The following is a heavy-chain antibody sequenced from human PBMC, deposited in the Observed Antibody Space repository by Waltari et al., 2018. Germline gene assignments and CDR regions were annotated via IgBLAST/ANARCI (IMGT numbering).Heavy chain of an antibody. CDR3: ARGLYYYDSSGYY. V-gene: IGHV4-34*01. J-gene: IGHJ4*01. Sequence: QVQLQQWGAGLLKPSETLSLTCAVYGGSFSGYYWSWIRQPPGKGLEWIGEINHSGSTNYNPSLKSRVTISVDTSKNQFSLKLSSVTAADTAVYYCARGLYYYDSSGYYWGHGTLVTVSS. D-gene: IGHD3-22*01. CDR2: INHSGST. CDR1: GGSFSGYY.